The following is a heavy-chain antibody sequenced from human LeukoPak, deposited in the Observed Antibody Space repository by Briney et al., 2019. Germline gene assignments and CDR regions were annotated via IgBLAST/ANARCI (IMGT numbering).Heavy chain of an antibody. J-gene: IGHJ3*02. CDR3: ASPEWLPDSIDI. Sequence: GGSLRLSCAASGFSFDDFAMHWVRQAPGKGLEWVSGITWNGGTIDYADSVKGRFTISRDNAQNSLYLQMNSLRAEDTAVYYCASPEWLPDSIDIWGQGTMVTVSS. V-gene: IGHV3-9*01. D-gene: IGHD3-3*01. CDR2: ITWNGGTI. CDR1: GFSFDDFA.